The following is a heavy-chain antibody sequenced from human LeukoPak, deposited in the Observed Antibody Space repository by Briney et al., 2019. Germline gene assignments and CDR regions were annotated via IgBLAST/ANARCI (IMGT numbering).Heavy chain of an antibody. J-gene: IGHJ4*02. CDR2: IYPGDSDT. CDR1: GYSFTNYW. Sequence: GESLKISCKASGYSFTNYWIGWVRQMPGKGLEWMGIIYPGDSDTRYSPSFQGQVTISADRSISTAYLQWSSLKASDTAMYYCSTMHDYDIWSGYFFWGQGTLVTVSS. V-gene: IGHV5-51*01. D-gene: IGHD3-3*01. CDR3: STMHDYDIWSGYFF.